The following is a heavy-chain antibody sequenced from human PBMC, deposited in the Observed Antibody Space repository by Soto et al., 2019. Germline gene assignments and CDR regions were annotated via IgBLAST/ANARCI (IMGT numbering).Heavy chain of an antibody. J-gene: IGHJ4*02. CDR1: GFTFSNFA. D-gene: IGHD5-18*01. Sequence: EVQLLESGGGLVQPGGSLRLSCAASGFTFSNFAMNWVRQAPGRGLEWVSVISGSGGSTYYADSVKGRFTISRDNSKNTLYLQMNSLRAEDTAVYYCSRGRRGYSYGHEFDYWGQGTLVTVSS. CDR3: SRGRRGYSYGHEFDY. V-gene: IGHV3-23*01. CDR2: ISGSGGST.